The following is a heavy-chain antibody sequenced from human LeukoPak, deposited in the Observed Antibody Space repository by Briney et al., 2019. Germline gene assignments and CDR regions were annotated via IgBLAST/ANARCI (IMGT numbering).Heavy chain of an antibody. J-gene: IGHJ5*02. CDR3: ARDWVDIVVVPALFDP. V-gene: IGHV1-18*01. D-gene: IGHD2-2*03. CDR2: ISAYNGIT. CDR1: GYTFTSDG. Sequence: GASVKVSCKASGYTFTSDGISWVRQAPGQGLEWMGWISAYNGITNYAQKLQGRVTMTTDTSTSTAYMELRSLRSDDTAVYYCARDWVDIVVVPALFDPWGQGTLVTVSS.